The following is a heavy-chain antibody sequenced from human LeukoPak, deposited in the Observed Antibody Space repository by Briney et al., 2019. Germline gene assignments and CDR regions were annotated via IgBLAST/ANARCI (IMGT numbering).Heavy chain of an antibody. CDR1: GGSFSGYY. V-gene: IGHV4-34*01. J-gene: IGHJ6*02. CDR3: ARGAAAGMWYYYYGMDV. CDR2: INHSGST. Sequence: PSETLSLTCAVYGGSFSGYYWSWIRQPPGKGLEWIGEINHSGSTNYNPSLKSRVTISVDTSKNQFSLKLSSVTAADTAVYYCARGAAAGMWYYYYGMDVWGQGTTVTVSS. D-gene: IGHD6-13*01.